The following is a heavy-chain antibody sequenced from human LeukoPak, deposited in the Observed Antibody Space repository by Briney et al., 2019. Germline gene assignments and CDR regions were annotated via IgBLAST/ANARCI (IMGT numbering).Heavy chain of an antibody. CDR3: ARDHNYAFDN. J-gene: IGHJ4*02. CDR1: GFIFSDYS. D-gene: IGHD1-1*01. CDR2: IGLSSRRT. Sequence: GGSLRLSCAASGFIFSDYSMNWVRQAPGKGLEWISYIGLSSRRTMYADSVKGRFTISGDNAKNPLYLQMNSLRVEDTAVYFCARDHNYAFDNWGQGILVTVSS. V-gene: IGHV3-48*04.